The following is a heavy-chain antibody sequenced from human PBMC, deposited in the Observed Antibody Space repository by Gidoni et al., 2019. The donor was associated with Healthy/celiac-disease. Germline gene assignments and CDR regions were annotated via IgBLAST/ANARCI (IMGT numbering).Heavy chain of an antibody. J-gene: IGHJ4*02. CDR1: GFTFSSYD. CDR2: IGTAGDT. Sequence: EVQLVESGGGLVQPGGSLRLSCAASGFTFSSYDMHWVRQATGKGLAWVSAIGTAGDTYYPGSVKGRFTISRENAKNSLYLQMNSLRAGDTAVYYCARVRPYYDSSGYSYYFDYWGQGTLVTVSS. CDR3: ARVRPYYDSSGYSYYFDY. V-gene: IGHV3-13*01. D-gene: IGHD3-22*01.